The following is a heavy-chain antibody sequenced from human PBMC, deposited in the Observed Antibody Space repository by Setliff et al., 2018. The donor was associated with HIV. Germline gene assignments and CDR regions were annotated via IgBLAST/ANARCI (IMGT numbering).Heavy chain of an antibody. V-gene: IGHV4-31*11. D-gene: IGHD3-16*01. J-gene: IGHJ4*02. CDR3: ARSYSGPGYAYFDY. CDR1: DASFSSGSYY. Sequence: PSETLSLTCAVSDASFSSGSYYWSWIRQRPGKGLEWIGYIFHSGSNSSNPSLNSRITISIDTPKNQFSLKLRSVTAADTAVYYCARSYSGPGYAYFDYWGQGTLVTVSS. CDR2: IFHSGSN.